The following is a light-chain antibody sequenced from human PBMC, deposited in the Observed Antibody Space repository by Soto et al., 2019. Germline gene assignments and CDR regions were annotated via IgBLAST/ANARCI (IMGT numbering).Light chain of an antibody. CDR3: QQYKTYSTWT. Sequence: ILMTQSPATLSVSPGERATLSCRASQSVSSDLAWYHQKPGQAPRLLIYGASTRATGIPARFSGSGSGTEFTLTISSLQPEDSATYFCQQYKTYSTWTFGQGTKVDIK. CDR2: GAS. J-gene: IGKJ1*01. CDR1: QSVSSD. V-gene: IGKV3-15*01.